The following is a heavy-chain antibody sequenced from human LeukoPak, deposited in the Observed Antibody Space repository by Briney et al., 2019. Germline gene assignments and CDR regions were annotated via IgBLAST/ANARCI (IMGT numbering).Heavy chain of an antibody. J-gene: IGHJ4*02. D-gene: IGHD6-13*01. CDR3: ARDSTSDSSWYFDY. V-gene: IGHV4-4*02. CDR2: IHHSGSA. CDR1: GGSINGSEW. Sequence: SGTLSLTCTVSGGSINGSEWWNWVRQPPGKGLEWIGEIHHSGSANYNPSLKSRVAISIDKSKNQLSLKVSSVTAADTVVYFCARDSTSDSSWYFDYWGQGTLVTVSS.